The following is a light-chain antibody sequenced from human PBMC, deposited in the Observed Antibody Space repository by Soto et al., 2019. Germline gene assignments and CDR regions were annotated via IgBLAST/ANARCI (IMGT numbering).Light chain of an antibody. CDR1: SSDVGGYNY. CDR3: SSYAGSNNLGV. V-gene: IGLV2-8*01. CDR2: EVT. Sequence: QSALTQPPSASGSPGQSVTISCTGTSSDVGGYNYVSWYQQHPGKAPKLIIYEVTKRPSGVPDRFSGSKSGNTASLAVSGLQAVDEADYYCSSYAGSNNLGVFGGGTKFTVL. J-gene: IGLJ2*01.